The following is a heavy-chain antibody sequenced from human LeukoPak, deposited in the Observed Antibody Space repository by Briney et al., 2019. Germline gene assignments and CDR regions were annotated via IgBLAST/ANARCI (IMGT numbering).Heavy chain of an antibody. V-gene: IGHV4-4*02. CDR2: IYHSGST. D-gene: IGHD3-10*01. CDR3: ARHVFPISLVRGTNWFDR. CDR1: GGSISSSNW. Sequence: PSGTLSLTCAVSGGSISSSNWWSGGRPPPGKGLEWIGEIYHSGSTNYNPSLKSRVTISVDNAKNQFSLKLSSVTAADTAVYYCARHVFPISLVRGTNWFDRGGEGTLLTLS. J-gene: IGHJ5*02.